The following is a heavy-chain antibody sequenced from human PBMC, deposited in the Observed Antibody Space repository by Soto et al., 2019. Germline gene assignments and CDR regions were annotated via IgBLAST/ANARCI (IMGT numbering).Heavy chain of an antibody. CDR2: ISYDGSNK. CDR3: ATLVYGSGSYYIAAGMDV. CDR1: GFTFSSYG. Sequence: PGGSLRLSCAASGFTFSSYGMHWVRQAPGKGLEWVAVISYDGSNKYYADSVKGRFTISRDNSKNTLYLQMNSLRAEDTAVYYCATLVYGSGSYYIAAGMDVWGQGTTVTVSS. D-gene: IGHD3-10*01. J-gene: IGHJ6*02. V-gene: IGHV3-30*03.